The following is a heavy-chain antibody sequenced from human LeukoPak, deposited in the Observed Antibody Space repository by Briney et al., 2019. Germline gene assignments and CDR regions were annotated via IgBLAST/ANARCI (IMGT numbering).Heavy chain of an antibody. J-gene: IGHJ4*01. CDR2: IKQDGSEK. CDR3: ARRQGAFDS. CDR1: GFTFSSYW. V-gene: IGHV3-7*01. Sequence: GGSLRLSCAASGFTFSSYWMTWVRQAPGKGLEWVANIKQDGSEKYYVDSVEGRFTISRDNAKSSLYLQMHNLRAEGTAVYYCARRQGAFDSWGHGTLVTVSS.